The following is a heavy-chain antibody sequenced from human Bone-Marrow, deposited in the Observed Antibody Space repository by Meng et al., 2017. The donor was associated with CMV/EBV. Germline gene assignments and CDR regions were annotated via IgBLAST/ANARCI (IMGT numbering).Heavy chain of an antibody. D-gene: IGHD6-13*01. CDR1: GGSFSGYY. J-gene: IGHJ5*02. CDR2: INHSGST. Sequence: GSLRLSCAVYGGSFSGYYWSWIRQPPGKGLEWIGEINHSGSTNYNPSLRSRVTISVDTSKNQFSLKLSSVTAADTAVYYCARVTGSWYGAGWLDPWGQGTLVTVSS. V-gene: IGHV4-34*01. CDR3: ARVTGSWYGAGWLDP.